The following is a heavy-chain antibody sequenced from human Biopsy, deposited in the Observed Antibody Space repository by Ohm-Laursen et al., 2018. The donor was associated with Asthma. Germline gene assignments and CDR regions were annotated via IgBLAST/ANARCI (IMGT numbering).Heavy chain of an antibody. CDR3: ARGDSSNWSHYYFDY. V-gene: IGHV3-7*01. CDR2: IKHDGTEK. J-gene: IGHJ4*02. Sequence: SLRLSCTASGFTFGSYGLHWVRQAPGKGLEWVANIKHDGTEKNHVDSLKGRFTISRDNAKNSLYLQMNSLRAEDTAVYYCARGDSSNWSHYYFDYWGQGTLVTVSS. D-gene: IGHD3-22*01. CDR1: GFTFGSYG.